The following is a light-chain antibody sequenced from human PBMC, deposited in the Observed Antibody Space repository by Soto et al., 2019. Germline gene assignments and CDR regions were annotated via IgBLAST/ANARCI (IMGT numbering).Light chain of an antibody. CDR1: SSDFGSYNR. CDR3: SSFTTSSTYV. V-gene: IGLV2-18*02. CDR2: DVS. Sequence: QSVLTQSPSVSGSPGQSVAISCSGTSSDFGSYNRVSWYQQPPGTAPKLMIYDVSNRPSGVPDRFSGSKSGNTASLTISGLHAEDEADYYCSSFTTSSTYVFGTGTKLTVL. J-gene: IGLJ1*01.